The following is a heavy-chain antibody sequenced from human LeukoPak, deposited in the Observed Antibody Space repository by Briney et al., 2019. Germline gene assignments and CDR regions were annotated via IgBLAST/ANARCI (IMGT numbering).Heavy chain of an antibody. J-gene: IGHJ4*02. V-gene: IGHV3-7*01. CDR1: GLTFSSSW. CDR2: INPDGNKE. Sequence: GSLRLSCAVSGLTFSSSWMDWVRQAPGKGLEWVASINPDGNKEYSADSVKGRFTISRDNAENSLYLQMNSLRVEDTAFYYCARDLAYSRLDYWGQGMLVTVSS. CDR3: ARDLAYSRLDY. D-gene: IGHD5-18*01.